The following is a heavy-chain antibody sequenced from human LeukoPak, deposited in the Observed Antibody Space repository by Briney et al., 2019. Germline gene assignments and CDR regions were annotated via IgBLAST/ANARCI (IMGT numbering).Heavy chain of an antibody. D-gene: IGHD4-11*01. CDR2: IYSGGST. J-gene: IGHJ3*02. CDR3: AREQFDAFDI. V-gene: IGHV3-53*01. Sequence: GGSLRLSCAASGFTVSSNYMSWVRQAPGKGLEWVSAIYSGGSTYYADSVKGRFTTSRDNSKNTLYLQMNSLRAEDTAVYYCAREQFDAFDIWGQGTMVTVS. CDR1: GFTVSSNY.